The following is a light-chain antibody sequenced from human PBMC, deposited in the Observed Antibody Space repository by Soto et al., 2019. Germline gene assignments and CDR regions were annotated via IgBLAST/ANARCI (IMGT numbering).Light chain of an antibody. CDR3: TSYTSSATGV. Sequence: SALTQPASVSGSPGQSITISCTGTSSDVGGYKYVSWYQQHPGKTPKLIMYEVSNRPSGVSNLFSGSKSGNTASLTISGLQAEDEADYYCTSYTSSATGVFGGGTKLTVL. J-gene: IGLJ2*01. CDR2: EVS. CDR1: SSDVGGYKY. V-gene: IGLV2-14*01.